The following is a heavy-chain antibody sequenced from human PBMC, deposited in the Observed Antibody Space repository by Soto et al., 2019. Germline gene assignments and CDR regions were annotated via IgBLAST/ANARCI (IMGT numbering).Heavy chain of an antibody. CDR2: ISYSGTT. V-gene: IGHV4-39*01. CDR3: ASYCSSLSCPPRLPKSWDI. J-gene: IGHJ3*02. CDR1: GDSISTTNYY. D-gene: IGHD2-2*01. Sequence: SETLSLTCTVSGDSISTTNYYWGWIRQPPGKGLEWIGSISYSGTTYYNPSLRSRVTISVDTSKNQFSLRLTSVTAADTAVYFCASYCSSLSCPPRLPKSWDIWGQGTMVTVSS.